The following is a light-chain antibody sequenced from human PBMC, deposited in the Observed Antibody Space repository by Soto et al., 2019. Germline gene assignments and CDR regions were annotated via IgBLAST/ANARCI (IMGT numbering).Light chain of an antibody. J-gene: IGKJ1*01. CDR3: QQYNNWPPWT. CDR2: GAS. CDR1: QSVSSN. V-gene: IGKV3-15*01. Sequence: EIVMTQSPATLSVSPGERATLSCRASQSVSSNLAWYQQKPGQAPRLLIYGASTRATGIPARFSGSGSGTESTLTISSLQSEDFAVYYCQQYNNWPPWTFGHGTKVESK.